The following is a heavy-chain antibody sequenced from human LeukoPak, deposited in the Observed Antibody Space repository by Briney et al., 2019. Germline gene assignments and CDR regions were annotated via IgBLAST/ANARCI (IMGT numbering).Heavy chain of an antibody. D-gene: IGHD6-19*01. Sequence: PSETLSPTCTVSGGSISSAFYWGWIRQPPGRGLEWIGNIHHSGSTLYNPSLKSRVTISLDTSKNQFSLRLNSVTAADTAVYYCARSQWLESDAFNVWGQGTMVTASS. CDR1: GGSISSAFY. CDR3: ARSQWLESDAFNV. V-gene: IGHV4-38-2*02. J-gene: IGHJ3*01. CDR2: IHHSGST.